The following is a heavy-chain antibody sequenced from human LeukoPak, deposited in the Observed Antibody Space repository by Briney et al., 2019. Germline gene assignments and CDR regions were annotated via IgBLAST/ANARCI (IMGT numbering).Heavy chain of an antibody. D-gene: IGHD3-16*01. CDR2: IKQDGSEK. Sequence: GGSLRLSCAASGFTFITYWMSWVRQAPGKGLEWVANIKQDGSEKYYVDSVKGRFTISRDNAKNSLYLQMNSLRAEDTAVYYCGRNKTGNDYFRRLDYYYYMDVWGKGTTVTVSS. CDR1: GFTFITYW. CDR3: GRNKTGNDYFRRLDYYYYMDV. V-gene: IGHV3-7*01. J-gene: IGHJ6*03.